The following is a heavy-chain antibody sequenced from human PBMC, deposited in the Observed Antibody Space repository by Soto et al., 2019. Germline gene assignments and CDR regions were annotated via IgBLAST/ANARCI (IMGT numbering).Heavy chain of an antibody. Sequence: PGGSLRLSCAASGVTFSSYWMHWVRQAPGKGLVWVSRISSDETITTYADSVKGRFTISRDNAKNTLYLQMNSLRAEDTAVYYCARDSSGLWFDYWGQGTLVTVSS. D-gene: IGHD5-18*01. V-gene: IGHV3-74*01. CDR3: ARDSSGLWFDY. J-gene: IGHJ4*02. CDR2: ISSDETIT. CDR1: GVTFSSYW.